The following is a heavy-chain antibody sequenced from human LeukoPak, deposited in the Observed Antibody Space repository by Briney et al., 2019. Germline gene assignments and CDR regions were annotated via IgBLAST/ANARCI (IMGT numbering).Heavy chain of an antibody. D-gene: IGHD6-13*01. Sequence: ASVKVSCKASGYTFTGYYMHWVRQAPGQGLEWMGWINPNSGGTNYAQKFQGRVTMTRDTSISTAYMELSRLRSDDTAVYYCASPAAAGLDEAGPDAFDIWGQGTMVTVSS. CDR3: ASPAAAGLDEAGPDAFDI. CDR2: INPNSGGT. V-gene: IGHV1-2*02. J-gene: IGHJ3*02. CDR1: GYTFTGYY.